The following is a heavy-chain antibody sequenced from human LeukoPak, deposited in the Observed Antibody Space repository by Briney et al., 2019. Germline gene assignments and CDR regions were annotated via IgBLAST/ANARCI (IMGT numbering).Heavy chain of an antibody. CDR3: ATTRRGYYDSSGYNDH. CDR2: ISTYKGNT. V-gene: IGHV1-18*01. D-gene: IGHD3-22*01. CDR1: GYTFTSYS. J-gene: IGHJ5*02. Sequence: GASVKVSCGASGYTFTSYSITWVRQAPGQGLEWMGLISTYKGNTDYAQNLQGRLTMTTDTSTSTAYMELRGLTSDDTAVYYCATTRRGYYDSSGYNDHWGQGTLVTVAS.